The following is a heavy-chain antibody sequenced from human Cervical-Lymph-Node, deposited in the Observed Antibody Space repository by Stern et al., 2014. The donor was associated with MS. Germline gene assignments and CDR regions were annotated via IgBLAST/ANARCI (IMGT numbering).Heavy chain of an antibody. V-gene: IGHV3-48*01. D-gene: IGHD7-27*01. CDR2: ITSSSRTI. CDR1: GFTFSSYS. J-gene: IGHJ3*02. Sequence: EMQLVESGGGLVQPGGSLRLSCVASGFTFSSYSMNWVRQAPGQGLEWVSYITSSSRTIYYADSVKGRFTISRDNAKNSLYLQMNSLRAGDTAVYYCAGTWGSDAFDIWGQGTMVTVSS. CDR3: AGTWGSDAFDI.